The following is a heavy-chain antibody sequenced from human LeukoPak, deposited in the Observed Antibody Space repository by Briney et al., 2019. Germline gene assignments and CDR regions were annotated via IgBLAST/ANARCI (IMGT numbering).Heavy chain of an antibody. V-gene: IGHV3-23*01. Sequence: GGSLRLSCAASGFTVSSNYMSWVRQAPGKGLEWVSAISGSGGGTYYAGSVKGRFTISRDNSKNTLYLQMNSLRAEDTAIYYCAAGGGSGSYRTFDYWGQGTLVTVSS. D-gene: IGHD1-26*01. CDR3: AAGGGSGSYRTFDY. CDR2: ISGSGGGT. CDR1: GFTVSSNY. J-gene: IGHJ4*02.